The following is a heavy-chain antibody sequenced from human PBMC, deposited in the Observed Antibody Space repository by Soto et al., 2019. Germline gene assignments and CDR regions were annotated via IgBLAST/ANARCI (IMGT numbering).Heavy chain of an antibody. CDR2: INAGNGNT. V-gene: IGHV1-3*01. Sequence: QVQLVQSGAEVKKPGASVKVSCKASGYTFTSYAMHWVRQAPGQRLEWMGWINAGNGNTKYSQKFQGRVTITRDTSASTAYMELRSLRSEDTAVYYCVRAAVAGTGWFDPWGQGTLVTVSS. D-gene: IGHD6-19*01. CDR1: GYTFTSYA. J-gene: IGHJ5*02. CDR3: VRAAVAGTGWFDP.